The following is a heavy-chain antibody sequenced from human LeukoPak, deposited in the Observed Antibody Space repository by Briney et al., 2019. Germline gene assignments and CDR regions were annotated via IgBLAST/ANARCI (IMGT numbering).Heavy chain of an antibody. CDR3: ARARLPNNWFDP. CDR2: IKQDGSEK. J-gene: IGHJ5*02. D-gene: IGHD4-11*01. V-gene: IGHV3-7*01. CDR1: GFTFSRYW. Sequence: GGSLRLSCAASGFTFSRYWMSWVRQAPGKGLEWVANIKQDGSEKYYVDSVKGRFTISRDNAKNSLYLQMNSLRAEDTAVYYCARARLPNNWFDPWGQGTLVTVSS.